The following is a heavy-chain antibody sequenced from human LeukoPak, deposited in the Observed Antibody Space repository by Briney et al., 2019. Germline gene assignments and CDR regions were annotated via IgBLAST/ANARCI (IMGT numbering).Heavy chain of an antibody. Sequence: GGSLRLSCAASGFTFSNAWMSWVRQAPGKGLEWVGRIKSKTDGGTTDYAAPVKGRFTISRDDSKNTLYLQMNSLKTEDTAVYYCTTTGKWLQGTVDYWGRGALVTVSS. CDR1: GFTFSNAW. D-gene: IGHD5-24*01. V-gene: IGHV3-15*01. J-gene: IGHJ4*02. CDR3: TTTGKWLQGTVDY. CDR2: IKSKTDGGTT.